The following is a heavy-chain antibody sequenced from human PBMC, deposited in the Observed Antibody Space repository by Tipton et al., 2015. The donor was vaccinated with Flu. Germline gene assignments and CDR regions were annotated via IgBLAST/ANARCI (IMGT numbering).Heavy chain of an antibody. V-gene: IGHV4-31*03. CDR2: IYYSGST. D-gene: IGHD4-23*01. Sequence: TLSLTCTVSGGSISSGGYYWSWIRQHPGKGLEWIGYIYYSGSTYYNPSLKSRVTISVDTSKNQFSLKLSSVTAADTAVYYCARVGGGNSLSNWFDPWGQGTLVTVSS. CDR3: ARVGGGNSLSNWFDP. CDR1: GGSISSGGYY. J-gene: IGHJ5*02.